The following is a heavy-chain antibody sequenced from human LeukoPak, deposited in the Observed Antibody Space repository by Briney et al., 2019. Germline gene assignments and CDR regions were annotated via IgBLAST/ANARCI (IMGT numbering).Heavy chain of an antibody. Sequence: TLSLTCTVSGGSISSGGYYWSWIRQHPGKGLEWIGYIYYSGSTYYNPSLKSRVTISVDTSKNQFSLKLSSVTAADTAVYYCATGDSSAFDYWGQGTLVTVSS. J-gene: IGHJ4*02. D-gene: IGHD3-22*01. CDR2: IYYSGST. CDR3: ATGDSSAFDY. V-gene: IGHV4-31*03. CDR1: GGSISSGGYY.